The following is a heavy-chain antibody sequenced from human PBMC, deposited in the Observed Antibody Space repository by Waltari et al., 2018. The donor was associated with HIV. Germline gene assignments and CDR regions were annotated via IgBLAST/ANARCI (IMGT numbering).Heavy chain of an antibody. Sequence: EVQLVESGGGLVNLGGSLRPSCAASGSSFGSYTMNWARAAPGKGLEWVSSISSSSSYIYYADSVKGRFTISRYNAKNSLYLQMNSLRAEDTAVYYCAREGDYYDSSGYWSWGQGTLVTVSS. V-gene: IGHV3-21*01. D-gene: IGHD3-22*01. CDR3: AREGDYYDSSGYWS. CDR1: GSSFGSYT. CDR2: ISSSSSYI. J-gene: IGHJ4*02.